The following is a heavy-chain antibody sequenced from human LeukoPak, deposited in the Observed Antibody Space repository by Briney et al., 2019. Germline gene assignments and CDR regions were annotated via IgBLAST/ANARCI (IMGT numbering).Heavy chain of an antibody. CDR3: ARSPITMVREYGMDV. Sequence: SETLSLTCTVSGGSISSGGYYWSWIRQHPGKGLEWIGYTYYSGSTYYNPSLKSRVTISVDTSKNQFSLKLSSVTAADTAVYYCARSPITMVREYGMDVWGQGTTVTVSS. V-gene: IGHV4-31*03. J-gene: IGHJ6*02. CDR1: GGSISSGGYY. CDR2: TYYSGST. D-gene: IGHD3-10*01.